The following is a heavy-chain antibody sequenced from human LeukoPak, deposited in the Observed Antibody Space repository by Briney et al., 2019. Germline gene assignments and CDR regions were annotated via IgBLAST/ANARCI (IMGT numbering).Heavy chain of an antibody. CDR3: TRGARFRSYGSGTYYTSLPFDP. Sequence: ASVKVSCKASGYTFTSYTIHWVHQAPGQRLEWMGWINSGNGHTKYSQDFQGRVTITRDTSATTAYMELSSLRSEDMAVYYCTRGARFRSYGSGTYYTSLPFDPWGQGTLVTVSS. V-gene: IGHV1-3*03. CDR2: INSGNGHT. D-gene: IGHD3-10*01. J-gene: IGHJ5*02. CDR1: GYTFTSYT.